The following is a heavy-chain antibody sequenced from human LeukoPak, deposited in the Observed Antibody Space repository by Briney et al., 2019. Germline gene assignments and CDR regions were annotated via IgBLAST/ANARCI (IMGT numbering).Heavy chain of an antibody. CDR3: ARDATGEWEVNWFDP. V-gene: IGHV1-58*01. Sequence: SVKVSCKTSGFTFSTSAVQWVRQARGQRLEWIGWIIVGSGATNYAQSLQGRFTITRDMSTNTAYMELSSLGSEDTAVYYCARDATGEWEVNWFDPWGQGTLVTVSS. J-gene: IGHJ5*02. CDR1: GFTFSTSA. D-gene: IGHD1-26*01. CDR2: IIVGSGAT.